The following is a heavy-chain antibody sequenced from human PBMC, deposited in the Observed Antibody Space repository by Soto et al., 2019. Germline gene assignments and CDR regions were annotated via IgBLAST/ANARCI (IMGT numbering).Heavy chain of an antibody. CDR3: ATGGSVVPAAMFDY. CDR1: GFTFSSYA. V-gene: IGHV3-23*01. CDR2: ISGSGGST. D-gene: IGHD2-2*01. J-gene: IGHJ4*02. Sequence: PGGSLRLSCAASGFTFSSYAMSWVRQAPGKGLEWVSAISGSGGSTYYADSVKGRFTISRDNSKNTLYLQMNSLRAEDKAVYYCATGGSVVPAAMFDYWGQGTLVTVSS.